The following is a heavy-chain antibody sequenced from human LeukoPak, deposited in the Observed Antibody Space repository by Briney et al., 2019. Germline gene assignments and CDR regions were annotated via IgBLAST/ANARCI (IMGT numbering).Heavy chain of an antibody. CDR1: GGSFNDYY. V-gene: IGHV4-34*01. D-gene: IGHD3-10*01. CDR2: INLRGST. CDR3: AREKGVYFYGSGSYYDYYYYYMDV. Sequence: SETLSLTCAVYGGSFNDYYWNWIRQPPGKGLEWIGEINLRGSTTYNPSLKSRVTISLDESKNQFSLKLSSVTAADTAVYYCAREKGVYFYGSGSYYDYYYYYMDVWDKGTTVTVSS. J-gene: IGHJ6*03.